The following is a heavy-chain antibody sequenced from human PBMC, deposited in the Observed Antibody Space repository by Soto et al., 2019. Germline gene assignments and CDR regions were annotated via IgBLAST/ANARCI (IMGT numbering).Heavy chain of an antibody. D-gene: IGHD1-1*01. CDR2: IIPIFVTA. V-gene: IGHV1-69*01. CDR3: ACSHDFAPDWFDP. Sequence: QVQLVQSGAEVKKPGSSVKVSCKASGGTFSSYAISWVRQAPGQGLAWMGGIIPIFVTANYAKKFQGRVTITADESTSTANIELSSLRAEDTAGYYCACSHDFAPDWFDPWGQGTLVTVSS. CDR1: GGTFSSYA. J-gene: IGHJ5*02.